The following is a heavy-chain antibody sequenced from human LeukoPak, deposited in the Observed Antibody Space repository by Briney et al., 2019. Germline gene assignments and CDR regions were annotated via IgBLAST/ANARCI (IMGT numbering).Heavy chain of an antibody. J-gene: IGHJ5*02. D-gene: IGHD4-17*01. Sequence: GGSLRLSCGVSGFTFSDYWMNWVRQAPGKGLEWVASIKQDGSEKSYVDSVKGRFTISRDNAKNSLYLQMNSLRAEDTAVYYCARDQDDYGDYNWFDPWGQGTLVTVSS. CDR2: IKQDGSEK. CDR3: ARDQDDYGDYNWFDP. V-gene: IGHV3-7*01. CDR1: GFTFSDYW.